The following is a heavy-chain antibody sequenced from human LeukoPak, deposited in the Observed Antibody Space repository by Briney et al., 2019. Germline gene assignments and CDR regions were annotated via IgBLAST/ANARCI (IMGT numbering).Heavy chain of an antibody. J-gene: IGHJ4*02. D-gene: IGHD2-15*01. CDR2: IYTSEST. CDR3: ARYCSGGSCYARDVY. Sequence: SETLSLTCTVSGGSISSGSYYWSWIRQPAGKGLEWIGRIYTSESTNYNPSLKSRVTISVDTSKNQFSLKLSSVTAADTAVYYCARYCSGGSCYARDVYWGQGTLVTVSS. CDR1: GGSISSGSYY. V-gene: IGHV4-61*02.